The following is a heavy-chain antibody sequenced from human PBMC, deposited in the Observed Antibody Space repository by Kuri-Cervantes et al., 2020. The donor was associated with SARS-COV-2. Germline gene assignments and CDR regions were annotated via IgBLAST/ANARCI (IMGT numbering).Heavy chain of an antibody. J-gene: IGHJ5*02. Sequence: SETLSLTCTVSGYSISSGYYWGWVRQPPGKGLEWIGYIYYSGSTNYNPSLKSRVTISVDTSKNQFSLKLSSVTAADTAVYYCARDFSHWFDPWGQGTRGTVSS. CDR3: ARDFSHWFDP. CDR1: GYSISSGYY. CDR2: IYYSGST. V-gene: IGHV4-38-2*02. D-gene: IGHD2/OR15-2a*01.